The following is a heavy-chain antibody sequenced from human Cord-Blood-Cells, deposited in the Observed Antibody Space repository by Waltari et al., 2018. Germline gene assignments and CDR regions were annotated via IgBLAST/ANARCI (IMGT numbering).Heavy chain of an antibody. CDR1: GGSVSSGSYY. CDR3: AREIRSNYDFWSGSFPRDAFDI. V-gene: IGHV4-61*01. Sequence: QVQLQESGPGLVKPSETLSLTCTVSGGSVSSGSYYWSWLRQPPGKGLEWIGYIYYSGSTNYNPSLKSRVTISVDTSKNQFSLKLSSVTAADTAVYYCAREIRSNYDFWSGSFPRDAFDIWGQGTMVTVSS. CDR2: IYYSGST. J-gene: IGHJ3*02. D-gene: IGHD3-3*01.